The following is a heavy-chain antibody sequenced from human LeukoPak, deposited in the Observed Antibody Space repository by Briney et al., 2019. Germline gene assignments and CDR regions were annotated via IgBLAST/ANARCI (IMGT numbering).Heavy chain of an antibody. Sequence: PGGSLRLSCAASGFTFSSYWMHWVRHAPGKGLVWVSRINSDGSSTSYADSVKGRFTISRDNAKNTLYLQMNSLRAEDTAVYYCARGVDTAMVDYWGQGTLVTVSS. D-gene: IGHD5-18*01. J-gene: IGHJ4*02. CDR1: GFTFSSYW. CDR3: ARGVDTAMVDY. CDR2: INSDGSST. V-gene: IGHV3-74*01.